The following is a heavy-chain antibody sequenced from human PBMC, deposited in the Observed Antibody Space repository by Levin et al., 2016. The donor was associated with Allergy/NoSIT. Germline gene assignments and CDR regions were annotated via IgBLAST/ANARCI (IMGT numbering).Heavy chain of an antibody. D-gene: IGHD4-11*01. V-gene: IGHV3-11*03. Sequence: LSLTCAASGFTFSDYYMCWVRQVPGKGLEWLACYSGRGSDIRYADSVKGRFTIVRDNAWRSVYLQMDSVRGEDTAVYYCGRHDYRFGLDEWGQGTTVTVSS. J-gene: IGHJ6*02. CDR3: GRHDYRFGLDE. CDR2: YSGRGSDI. CDR1: GFTFSDYY.